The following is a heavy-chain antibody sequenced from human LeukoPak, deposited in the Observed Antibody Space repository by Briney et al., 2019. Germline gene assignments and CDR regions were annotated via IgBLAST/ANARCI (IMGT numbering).Heavy chain of an antibody. Sequence: PGGSLRLSCAASGFRFCTYATHWVRQAPGKGLEWLSSITGSSRFIYYADSVKGRFTISRDNAKNSLFLQMNSLRDEDTAVYYCASAAVGWGQGTLVTVSS. CDR3: ASAAVG. CDR1: GFRFCTYA. CDR2: ITGSSRFI. V-gene: IGHV3-48*02. J-gene: IGHJ4*02.